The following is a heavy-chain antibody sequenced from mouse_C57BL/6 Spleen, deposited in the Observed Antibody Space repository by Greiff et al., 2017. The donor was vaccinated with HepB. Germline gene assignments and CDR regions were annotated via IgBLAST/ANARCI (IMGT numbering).Heavy chain of an antibody. CDR2: ISSGSSTI. V-gene: IGHV5-17*01. D-gene: IGHD2-14*01. Sequence: EVMLVESGGGLVKPGGSLKLSCAASGFTFSDYGMHWVRQAPEKGLEWVAYISSGSSTIYYADTVKGRFTISRDNAKNTLFLQMTSLRSEDTAMYYCARRDVRRSYYAMDYWGQGTSVTVSS. CDR1: GFTFSDYG. J-gene: IGHJ4*01. CDR3: ARRDVRRSYYAMDY.